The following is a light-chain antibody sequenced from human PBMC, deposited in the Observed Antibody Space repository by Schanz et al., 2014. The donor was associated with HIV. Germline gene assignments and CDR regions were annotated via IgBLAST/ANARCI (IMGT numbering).Light chain of an antibody. J-gene: IGLJ2*01. CDR2: EDN. V-gene: IGLV6-57*02. Sequence: NFMLTQPHSVSESPGKTVTISCTGSSGSIASNYVQWYQQRPGSAPTTVIYEDNQRPSGVPDRFSGSIDSSSNSASLTISGLQTEDEADYYCQSYDSSNHVVFGGGTKLTVL. CDR3: QSYDSSNHVV. CDR1: SGSIASNY.